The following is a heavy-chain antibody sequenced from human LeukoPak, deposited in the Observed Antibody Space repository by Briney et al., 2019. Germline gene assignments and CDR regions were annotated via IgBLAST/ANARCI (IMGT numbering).Heavy chain of an antibody. Sequence: GGSLGLSCAASGFTFSSYCMHWVRQAPGKGLVWVSRMNKDGSSTIYADSVKGRFTISRDNAKNTLYLQMNSLRAEDTAVYYCARADGSGWLTYWGQGTLVTVSS. D-gene: IGHD6-19*01. CDR2: MNKDGSST. J-gene: IGHJ4*02. CDR1: GFTFSSYC. V-gene: IGHV3-74*01. CDR3: ARADGSGWLTY.